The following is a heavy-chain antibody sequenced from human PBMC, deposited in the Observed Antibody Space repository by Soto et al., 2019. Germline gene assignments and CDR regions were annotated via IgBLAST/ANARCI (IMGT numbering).Heavy chain of an antibody. CDR2: IATYNSNR. V-gene: IGHV1-18*01. CDR3: ARVLRGVVNWFDP. CDR1: GDTFTNFG. J-gene: IGHJ5*02. Sequence: HLVQSGPEVKKPGASITVSCKTSGDTFTNFGLSWVRQAPGQGLEWMGWIATYNSNRHYAQKFQGRHTLTTDTSTSTAYMELKSLGYDDTAVYYCARVLRGVVNWFDPWGQGTLVTVSS. D-gene: IGHD3-10*01.